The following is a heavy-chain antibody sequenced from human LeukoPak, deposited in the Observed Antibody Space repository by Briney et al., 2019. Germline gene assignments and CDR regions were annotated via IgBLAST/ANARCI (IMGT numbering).Heavy chain of an antibody. CDR2: IYYSGST. CDR1: GGSISSGGYY. Sequence: SSETLSLTCTVSGGSISSGGYYWSWIRQHPGKGLEWIGYIYYSGSTYYNPSLKSRVTISVDTSKNQFSLKLSSVTAADTAVYYCAGGQSVSHFDYWGQGTLVTVSS. J-gene: IGHJ4*02. CDR3: AGGQSVSHFDY. V-gene: IGHV4-31*03. D-gene: IGHD4-17*01.